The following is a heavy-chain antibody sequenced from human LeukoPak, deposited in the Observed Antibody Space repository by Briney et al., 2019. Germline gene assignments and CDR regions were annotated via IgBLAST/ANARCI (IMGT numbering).Heavy chain of an antibody. J-gene: IGHJ2*01. Sequence: SQTLSLTCAVSGGSISSGGYSWNWIRQPPGKGLEWIGYIYHSGSTYYNPSLKSRVTISVDRSKNQFSLKLSSVTAADTAVYYCARANTAMVGRYFDLWGRGTLVTVSS. CDR2: IYHSGST. V-gene: IGHV4-30-2*01. CDR1: GGSISSGGYS. CDR3: ARANTAMVGRYFDL. D-gene: IGHD5-18*01.